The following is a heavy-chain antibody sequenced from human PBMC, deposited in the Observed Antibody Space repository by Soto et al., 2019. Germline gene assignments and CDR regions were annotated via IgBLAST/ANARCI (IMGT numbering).Heavy chain of an antibody. V-gene: IGHV1-69*01. CDR2: IIPMFGTP. CDR3: ARGRDQPPVGLYLDY. Sequence: QVQLVQSGAEVKKPGSSVKVSCKASGGAFNNYIFDWVRQAPGQGLEWMGGIIPMFGTPKYAQTFQDRITISADVSTGTAYMELTSMRFDDTAIYYCARGRDQPPVGLYLDYWGEGTRVTVSS. J-gene: IGHJ4*02. D-gene: IGHD1-26*01. CDR1: GGAFNNYI.